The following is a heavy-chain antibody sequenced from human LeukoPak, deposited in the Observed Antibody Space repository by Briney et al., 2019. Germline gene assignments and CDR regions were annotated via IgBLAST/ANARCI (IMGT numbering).Heavy chain of an antibody. D-gene: IGHD2-15*01. J-gene: IGHJ4*02. Sequence: PSETLSLTCTVSGGSTSDYYWSWIRQPPGKGLEWIGSIYYTGSTNYNPSLKSRVTISVDTSKNQFSLKLSSVTAADTAVYYCARAGYCSGGSCYSWYPFDYWGQGTLVTVSS. V-gene: IGHV4-59*01. CDR1: GGSTSDYY. CDR3: ARAGYCSGGSCYSWYPFDY. CDR2: IYYTGST.